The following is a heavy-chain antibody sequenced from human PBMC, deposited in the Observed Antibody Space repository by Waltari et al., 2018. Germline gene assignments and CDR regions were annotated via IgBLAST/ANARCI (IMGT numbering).Heavy chain of an antibody. CDR1: GFTFSSYA. CDR3: AKDNGLNLIVRDAFDI. J-gene: IGHJ3*02. Sequence: EVQLVESGGGLVQPGGSLRLSCAASGFTFSSYAMSWVRQAPGKGLEWVSAISGSGGSTYYADSVKGRFTISRDNSKNTLYLQMNSLRAEDTAVYYCAKDNGLNLIVRDAFDIWGQGTMVTVSS. D-gene: IGHD3-22*01. V-gene: IGHV3-23*04. CDR2: ISGSGGST.